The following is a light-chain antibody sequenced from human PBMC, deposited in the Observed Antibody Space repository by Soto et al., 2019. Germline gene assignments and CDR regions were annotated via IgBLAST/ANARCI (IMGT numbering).Light chain of an antibody. V-gene: IGKV3-20*01. Sequence: EIVLTQSPGTLSLSPGERATLSCRASQSVSSSYLAWYQQKPGQAPRLLIYGASSRATGIPDRFSGSGSGTDFTLTISRLEPEDLAVYYCQQYGSSRTFVQGTKVEIK. CDR1: QSVSSSY. J-gene: IGKJ1*01. CDR3: QQYGSSRT. CDR2: GAS.